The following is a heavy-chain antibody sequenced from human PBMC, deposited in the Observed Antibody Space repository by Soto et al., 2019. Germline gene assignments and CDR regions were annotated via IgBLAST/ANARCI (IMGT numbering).Heavy chain of an antibody. CDR1: GFIFSDYA. J-gene: IGHJ4*02. D-gene: IGHD6-13*01. Sequence: ESGGGVVQPGRSLRLSCAASGFIFSDYAMHWVRQAPGKGLEWVAVISYGGDNKYYADSVRGRFAISRDNLKNTLDLQMNSLNPEDTAGYHCAKARPSTSWYGLEADFWGQGTLVTVSS. V-gene: IGHV3-30*09. CDR3: AKARPSTSWYGLEADF. CDR2: ISYGGDNK.